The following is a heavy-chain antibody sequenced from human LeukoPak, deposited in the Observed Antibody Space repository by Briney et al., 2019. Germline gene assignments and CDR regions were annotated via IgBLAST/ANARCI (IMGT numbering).Heavy chain of an antibody. CDR3: ARDKAPSLAYCGGDCYSEDAFDI. D-gene: IGHD2-21*02. V-gene: IGHV3-7*01. CDR2: IKQDGNEK. Sequence: PGGSLRLSCTASGFTFSTFWMSWVRQAPGKGLEWVANIKQDGNEKYYVDSVKGRFTISRDNAKNSLYLQMNSLRAEDTAVYYCARDKAPSLAYCGGDCYSEDAFDIWGQGTMVTVSS. J-gene: IGHJ3*02. CDR1: GFTFSTFW.